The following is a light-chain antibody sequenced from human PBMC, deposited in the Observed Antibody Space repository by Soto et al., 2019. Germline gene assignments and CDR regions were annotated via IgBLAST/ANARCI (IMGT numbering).Light chain of an antibody. J-gene: IGLJ1*01. CDR2: EGS. CDR1: SSDVGSYNL. CDR3: CSYAGSSTPLV. Sequence: QSGLTQPASVSGSPGQSITISCTGTSSDVGSYNLVSWYQQHPGKAPKLMIYEGSKRPSGVSNRFSGSKSGNTASLTLSGLQAEDEADYYCCSYAGSSTPLVFGTGTKLTVL. V-gene: IGLV2-23*01.